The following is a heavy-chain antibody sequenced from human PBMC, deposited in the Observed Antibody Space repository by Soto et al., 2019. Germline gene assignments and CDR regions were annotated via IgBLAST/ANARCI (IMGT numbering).Heavy chain of an antibody. J-gene: IGHJ6*02. CDR2: ISAYNVIT. CDR3: ARGGIVVVVAATPSYYYYGMDV. V-gene: IGHV1-18*04. Sequence: ASVKVSCKASCYTFTSYGISWVRQAPGQGLEWMGWISAYNVITNYAQKLQGRVTMTTDTSTTTAYMELRSLRSEDTAVYYCARGGIVVVVAATPSYYYYGMDVWGQGT. D-gene: IGHD2-15*01. CDR1: CYTFTSYG.